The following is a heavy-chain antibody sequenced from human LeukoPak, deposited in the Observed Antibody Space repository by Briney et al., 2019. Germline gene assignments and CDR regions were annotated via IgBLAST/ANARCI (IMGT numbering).Heavy chain of an antibody. Sequence: AGGSLRLSCAASGFPVSSNYMSWVRQAPGKGLEWVSVIYSGGSTYYADSVKGRFTNSRDNSKITRYLQMNSLRAEDTAVYYCASSPQHWGQGTLVTVSS. J-gene: IGHJ4*02. CDR2: IYSGGST. V-gene: IGHV3-53*01. CDR1: GFPVSSNY. CDR3: ASSPQH.